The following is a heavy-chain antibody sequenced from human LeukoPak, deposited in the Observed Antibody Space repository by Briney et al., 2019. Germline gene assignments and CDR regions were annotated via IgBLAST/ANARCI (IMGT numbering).Heavy chain of an antibody. J-gene: IGHJ4*02. D-gene: IGHD4-17*01. Sequence: ASVKVSCKASGGTFSSYAISWVRQAPGQGLEWMGIINPSGGSTSYAQKFQGRVTMTRDMSTSTVYMELSSLRSEDTAVYYCARTDYGDYFFDYWGQGTLVTVSS. V-gene: IGHV1-46*01. CDR2: INPSGGST. CDR1: GGTFSSYA. CDR3: ARTDYGDYFFDY.